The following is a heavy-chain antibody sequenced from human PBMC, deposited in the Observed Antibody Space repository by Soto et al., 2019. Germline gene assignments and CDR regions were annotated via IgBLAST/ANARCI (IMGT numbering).Heavy chain of an antibody. CDR3: ASIGGHDALDL. CDR2: ILPIFGTT. CDR1: GGTFISYT. V-gene: IGHV1-69*01. Sequence: QVQLVQSGTEVKKPGSSVNVSCKASGGTFISYTFNWVRQAPGQGLEWMGEILPIFGTTNYAQKFQGRVAFTADAATATSLTERSSLRSEDTTLYYCASIGGHDALDLWGLGTGITVSS. J-gene: IGHJ3*01.